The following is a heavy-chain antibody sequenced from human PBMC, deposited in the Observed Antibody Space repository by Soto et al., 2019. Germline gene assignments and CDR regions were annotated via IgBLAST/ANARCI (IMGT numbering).Heavy chain of an antibody. Sequence: QVQLVQSGAEVKKPGASVKVSCKASGYTFTSYDINWVRQATGQGLEWMGWMNPNSGNTGYAQKFQGRVTMTRNTSISTAYMELSSLRSEDTAVYYCARATCRDGYKHGPPALDYWGQGTLVTVSS. V-gene: IGHV1-8*01. CDR1: GYTFTSYD. CDR3: ARATCRDGYKHGPPALDY. J-gene: IGHJ4*02. D-gene: IGHD5-12*01. CDR2: MNPNSGNT.